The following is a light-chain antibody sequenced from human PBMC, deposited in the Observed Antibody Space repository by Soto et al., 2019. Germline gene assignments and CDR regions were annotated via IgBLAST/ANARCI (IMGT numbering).Light chain of an antibody. V-gene: IGKV3-11*01. Sequence: EIVLTQSPATLSLSPGERATLSCRASQSVSSYLAWYQQKPGQAPMLLIYDASNRATGIPARFSGSGSGSDFTLTISSLEPDDFAVYYCQQRSNWLTFGGGTKVEIK. J-gene: IGKJ4*01. CDR2: DAS. CDR3: QQRSNWLT. CDR1: QSVSSY.